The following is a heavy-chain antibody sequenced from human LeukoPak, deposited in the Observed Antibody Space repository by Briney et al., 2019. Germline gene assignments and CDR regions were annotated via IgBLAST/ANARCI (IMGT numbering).Heavy chain of an antibody. V-gene: IGHV4-4*02. Sequence: SETLSLTCAVSGGSISSSNWWSWVRQPPGKGLEWIGEIYHSGSTNYNPSLKSRVTISVDKSKNQFSLKLSSVTAADTAVYYCARLPLWIGYDSSGYSDDYWGQGTLVTVSS. J-gene: IGHJ4*02. D-gene: IGHD3-22*01. CDR3: ARLPLWIGYDSSGYSDDY. CDR1: GGSISSSNW. CDR2: IYHSGST.